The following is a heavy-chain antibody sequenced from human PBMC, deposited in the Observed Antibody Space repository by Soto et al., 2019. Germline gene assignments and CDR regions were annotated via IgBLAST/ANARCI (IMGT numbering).Heavy chain of an antibody. CDR3: AKPHRDVYSTAFFYH. V-gene: IGHV3-23*01. CDR2: ISGSGGGT. Sequence: EVQVLESGGGLVQPGGSLRLSCAASEFTFSSYAMSWVRQAPGKGLEWVSGISGSGGGTYYADSVKGRFTISRDSSKNTAYLQMNSLIAEDTAVYYCAKPHRDVYSTAFFYHWGQGTLVTVSS. D-gene: IGHD4-4*01. CDR1: EFTFSSYA. J-gene: IGHJ4*02.